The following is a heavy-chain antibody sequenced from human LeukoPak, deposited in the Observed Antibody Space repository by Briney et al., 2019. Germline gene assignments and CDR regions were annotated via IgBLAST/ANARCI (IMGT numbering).Heavy chain of an antibody. V-gene: IGHV4-34*01. CDR3: ARGRPAVDY. CDR1: GGSFSGYY. Sequence: SETLSLTCAVYGGSFSGYYWSWIRQPPGKGLEWIGEINHSGSTNYNPSLKSRVTISVDTSKNQFSLKLSSVTAADTAVYYCARGRPAVDYWGQGTLVTISS. CDR2: INHSGST. J-gene: IGHJ4*02.